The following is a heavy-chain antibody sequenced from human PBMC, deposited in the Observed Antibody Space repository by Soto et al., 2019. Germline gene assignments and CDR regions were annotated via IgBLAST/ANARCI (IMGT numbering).Heavy chain of an antibody. V-gene: IGHV3-30-3*01. J-gene: IGHJ4*02. CDR3: ARGIQLWLRLFDY. D-gene: IGHD5-18*01. Sequence: GGSLRLSCAPSGFTFSNHAFHWVRQAPGKGLEWVAVISYDGGSKFYADSVKGRFTISRDNSKDTLYLQMNSLRPEDTAVYYCARGIQLWLRLFDYWGQGTVVTVS. CDR2: ISYDGGSK. CDR1: GFTFSNHA.